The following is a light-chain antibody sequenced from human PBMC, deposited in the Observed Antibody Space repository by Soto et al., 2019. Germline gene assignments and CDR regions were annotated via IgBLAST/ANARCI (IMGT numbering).Light chain of an antibody. CDR1: QSVSNSY. CDR2: GAS. V-gene: IGKV3-20*01. CDR3: QQYGRSPPIT. J-gene: IGKJ5*01. Sequence: EMGLTQSPGTLSLSPGERATLSCRASQSVSNSYLAWYQQKPGQAPRLLIYGASSRATGIPDRFSGSGSGTDFTLTINRLEPEDFAVYYCQQYGRSPPITFGQGTRLEIK.